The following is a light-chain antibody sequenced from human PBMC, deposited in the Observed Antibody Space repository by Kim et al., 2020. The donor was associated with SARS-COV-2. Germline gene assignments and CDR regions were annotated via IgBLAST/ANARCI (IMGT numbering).Light chain of an antibody. CDR1: ESVDSSK. J-gene: IGKJ5*01. Sequence: EIVLTQSPCTLSSSPGETATFSCRASESVDSSKLAWYQQKPGQAPRLLIFGASSRATGIPDRFSGSGSGTDFTLTISRLEPEDFAVYYCQQFGGSPPITFGQGTRLEIK. CDR2: GAS. CDR3: QQFGGSPPIT. V-gene: IGKV3-20*01.